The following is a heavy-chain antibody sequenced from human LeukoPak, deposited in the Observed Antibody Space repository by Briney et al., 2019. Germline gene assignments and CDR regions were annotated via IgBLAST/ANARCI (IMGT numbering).Heavy chain of an antibody. J-gene: IGHJ4*02. V-gene: IGHV3-33*01. CDR3: ARGSLRGGGYFDY. Sequence: GRSLRLSCAASGFTFSTYGMHWVRQAPGKGLEWAAVIWYDGNTKYHADSVKGRFTISRDNSKNTLYLQMNSLRVEDTAVYYCARGSLRGGGYFDYWGQGALVTVSS. CDR1: GFTFSTYG. D-gene: IGHD3-16*02. CDR2: IWYDGNTK.